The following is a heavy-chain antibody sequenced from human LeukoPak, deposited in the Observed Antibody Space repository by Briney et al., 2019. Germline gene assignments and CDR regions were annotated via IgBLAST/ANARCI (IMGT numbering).Heavy chain of an antibody. D-gene: IGHD3-3*01. CDR1: GYTFSSYE. CDR2: ISSSGSTI. Sequence: GGSLRLSCAASGYTFSSYEMNWVRQAPGKGLEWVSYISSSGSTIYYADSVKGRFTISRDNDKNSLYLQLNSLRAEDTAVYYCAREGTVLRFLEWSPYYYYGMDVWGQGTTVTVSS. V-gene: IGHV3-48*03. J-gene: IGHJ6*02. CDR3: AREGTVLRFLEWSPYYYYGMDV.